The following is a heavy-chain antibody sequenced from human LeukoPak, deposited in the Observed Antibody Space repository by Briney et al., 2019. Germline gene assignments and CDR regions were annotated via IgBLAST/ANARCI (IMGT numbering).Heavy chain of an antibody. Sequence: GASVKVSCKASGYTFTSYGISWVRQAPGQGLEWMGWISAYNGNTNYAQKLQGRVTMTRDTSTSTVYMELSSLRSEDTAVYYCARDVPITIFGVGPFYYGMDVWGQGTTVTVSS. CDR2: ISAYNGNT. CDR1: GYTFTSYG. CDR3: ARDVPITIFGVGPFYYGMDV. V-gene: IGHV1-18*01. J-gene: IGHJ6*02. D-gene: IGHD3-3*01.